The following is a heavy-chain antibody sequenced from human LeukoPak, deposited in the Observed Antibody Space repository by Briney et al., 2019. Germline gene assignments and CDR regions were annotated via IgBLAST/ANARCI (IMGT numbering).Heavy chain of an antibody. Sequence: PSETLSLTCTVSGGSISTYYLSWIGKPPGKGLEWIAYIQNSGSTNYNPSLKSRVTISVDTSKNQFSLKLSSVTAADTAVYNCARNGGSYSFDYWGQGTLDAVSS. CDR2: IQNSGST. CDR1: GGSISTYY. D-gene: IGHD1-26*01. J-gene: IGHJ4*02. CDR3: ARNGGSYSFDY. V-gene: IGHV4-59*01.